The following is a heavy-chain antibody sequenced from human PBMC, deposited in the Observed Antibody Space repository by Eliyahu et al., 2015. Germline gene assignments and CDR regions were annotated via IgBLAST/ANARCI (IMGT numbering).Heavy chain of an antibody. D-gene: IGHD3-22*01. CDR1: GGSFXGYY. Sequence: QVQLQQWGAGLLKPSETLSLTCAVYGGSFXGYYWSWIRQPPGKGLEWIGEINHSGSTNYNPSLKSRVTISVDTSKNQFSLKLSSVTAADTAVYYCARLPRPGGSVVKPRRGYFQHWGQGTLVTVSS. V-gene: IGHV4-34*01. CDR3: ARLPRPGGSVVKPRRGYFQH. J-gene: IGHJ1*01. CDR2: INHSGST.